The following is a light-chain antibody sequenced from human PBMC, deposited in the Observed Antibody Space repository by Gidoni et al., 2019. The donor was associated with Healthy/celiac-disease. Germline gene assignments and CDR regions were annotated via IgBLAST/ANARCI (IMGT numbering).Light chain of an antibody. J-gene: IGKJ2*01. CDR2: DAS. Sequence: EIVLTPSPATLSLSPGERATLSCRASQSVSSYLAWYQQKPGQAPRLLIYDASNRATGIPARFSGSGSGTDFTLTISSLEPEDFAVYYCQQRSNWPPLMYTFGQGTKLEIK. CDR1: QSVSSY. CDR3: QQRSNWPPLMYT. V-gene: IGKV3-11*01.